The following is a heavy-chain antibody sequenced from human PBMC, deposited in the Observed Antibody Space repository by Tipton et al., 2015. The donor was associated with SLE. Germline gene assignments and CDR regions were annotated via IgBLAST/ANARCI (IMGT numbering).Heavy chain of an antibody. CDR1: GYTFDTYY. V-gene: IGHV1-46*02. CDR3: ARGPGPRNYYNWFDP. CDR2: INPNGVST. Sequence: QVQLVQSGPEVKKPGASVKVSCKASGYTFDTYYMHWVRQAPGQGLEWMGTINPNGVSTAYAQRFQGRVTMTRDTSTSTGYMELSSLTSEDTAVYYCARGPGPRNYYNWFDPWGQGTLVTVSS. J-gene: IGHJ5*02. D-gene: IGHD3-10*01.